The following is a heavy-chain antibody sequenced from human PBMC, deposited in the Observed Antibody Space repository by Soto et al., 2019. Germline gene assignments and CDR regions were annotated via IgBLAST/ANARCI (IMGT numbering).Heavy chain of an antibody. V-gene: IGHV3-48*02. CDR1: GFTFSSYS. J-gene: IGHJ4*02. CDR2: ISSSSSTI. D-gene: IGHD3-16*01. Sequence: EVQLVESWGGLVQPGGSLRLSCAASGFTFSSYSMNWVRQAPGKGLECVSYISSSSSTIYYADSVKGRFTISRDNAKNSLYLQMNSLRDEDTAVYYCAPRGDRPLDYWGQGTLVTVSA. CDR3: APRGDRPLDY.